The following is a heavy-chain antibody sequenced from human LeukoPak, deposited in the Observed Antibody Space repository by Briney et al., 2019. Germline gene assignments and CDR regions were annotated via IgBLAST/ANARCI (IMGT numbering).Heavy chain of an antibody. J-gene: IGHJ4*02. Sequence: ASVKVSCKASGYIFIRNDMHWVRQAPGQRLEWMGWINTGSGDTKYSQDFRDRVTITRDTSASTAYMELSNLRSEDTAVYYCTRPRGSSYGFFDYWGQGTLVTVSS. V-gene: IGHV1-3*04. CDR2: INTGSGDT. CDR3: TRPRGSSYGFFDY. D-gene: IGHD5-18*01. CDR1: GYIFIRND.